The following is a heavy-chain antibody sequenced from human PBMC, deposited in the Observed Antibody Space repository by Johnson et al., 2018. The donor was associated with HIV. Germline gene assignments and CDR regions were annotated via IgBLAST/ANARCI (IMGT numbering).Heavy chain of an antibody. D-gene: IGHD3-3*01. J-gene: IGHJ3*02. CDR1: GFTLSSYD. V-gene: IGHV3-13*01. CDR2: IDTAGDT. Sequence: VQLVESGGGLVQPGGSLRLSCAASGFTLSSYDMHWVRQVTGKGLEWVSGIDTAGDTYYQGSVKGRFTIPRKNAKNSLYLQMNSLRAGDTAVYYCARGFVTIFGVDGFDIWGQGTMVTVSS. CDR3: ARGFVTIFGVDGFDI.